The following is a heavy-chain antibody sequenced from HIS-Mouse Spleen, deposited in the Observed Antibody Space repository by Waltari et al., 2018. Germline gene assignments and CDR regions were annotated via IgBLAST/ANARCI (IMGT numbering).Heavy chain of an antibody. D-gene: IGHD1-7*01. J-gene: IGHJ4*02. CDR2: INHSGST. CDR1: GGSFSGYY. Sequence: QVQLQQWGAGLLKPSETLSLTCAVYGGSFSGYYWSWIRQPPGKGLEWIGEINHSGSTNYSPSLKSRVTISVDTSKNQFSLKLRSVTAADTAVYDCAGYNWNYGTDYWGQGTLVTVSS. CDR3: AGYNWNYGTDY. V-gene: IGHV4-34*01.